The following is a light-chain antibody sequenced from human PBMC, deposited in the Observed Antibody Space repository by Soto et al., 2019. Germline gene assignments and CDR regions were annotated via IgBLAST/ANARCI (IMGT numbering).Light chain of an antibody. Sequence: EIVMTQSPATLSVSPGERVTLSCRASESLFGFLAWYQHKPGQAPRLLIYGVSTKATGVPARFIGSGSATDFTLTIASLQSDDSAVYYCQSYNDWPFAFGQGTKLEI. CDR1: ESLFGF. J-gene: IGKJ2*01. V-gene: IGKV3-15*01. CDR3: QSYNDWPFA. CDR2: GVS.